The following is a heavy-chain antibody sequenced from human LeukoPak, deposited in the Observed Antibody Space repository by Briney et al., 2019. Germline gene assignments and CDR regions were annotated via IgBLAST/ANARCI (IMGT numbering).Heavy chain of an antibody. CDR3: ARVYYYDSSGPGY. CDR1: GFTVSSNY. CDR2: ISGSGGST. J-gene: IGHJ4*02. Sequence: QPGGSLRLSCAASGFTVSSNYMSWVRQAPGKGLEWVSAISGSGGSTYYADSVKGRFTISRDNSKNTLYLQMNSLRAEDTAVYYCARVYYYDSSGPGYWGQGTLVTVSS. D-gene: IGHD3-22*01. V-gene: IGHV3-23*01.